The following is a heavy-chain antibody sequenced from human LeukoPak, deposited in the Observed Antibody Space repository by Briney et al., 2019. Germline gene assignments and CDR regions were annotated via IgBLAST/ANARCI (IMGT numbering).Heavy chain of an antibody. CDR3: AKVIREVDMSYDY. D-gene: IGHD5-24*01. V-gene: IGHV3-23*01. J-gene: IGHJ4*02. CDR2: IHYSGGST. CDR1: GFTFSNYA. Sequence: KAGGSLRLSCAASGFTFSNYALSWVRQAPGKGLEWVSAIHYSGGSTYYADSVKGRFTISRDNSKNTLYLQMNSLRAEDTAVYYCAKVIREVDMSYDYWGQGALVTVSS.